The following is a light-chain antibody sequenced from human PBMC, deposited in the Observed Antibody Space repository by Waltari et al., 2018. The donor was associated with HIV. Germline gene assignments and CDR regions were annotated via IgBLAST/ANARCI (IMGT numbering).Light chain of an antibody. V-gene: IGKV1-NL1*01. CDR2: AAS. CDR3: QQYYSTPFT. J-gene: IGKJ4*01. CDR1: QGMSNS. Sequence: DIQMTQSPSSLSASVGDRVTITCRTSQGMSNSLAWYQQKPGKAPKLLLYAASRLESGVTSRFSGSGSGTDYTLTISSLQPEDFATYYCQQYYSTPFTFGGGTKVEIK.